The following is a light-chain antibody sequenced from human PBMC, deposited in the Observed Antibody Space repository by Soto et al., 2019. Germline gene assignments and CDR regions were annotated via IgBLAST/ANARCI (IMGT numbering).Light chain of an antibody. CDR2: EIF. V-gene: IGKV3-11*01. CDR1: QTVGSY. Sequence: EIVLTQSPATLSFSPGDTATLSCRASQTVGSYLAWYQQKPGQPPRLLIYEIFKRATGIPARFSGSGSGTDFPLTISSLEPEDVAIYYCQHRDRWPPIITFGPGTTVDIK. CDR3: QHRDRWPPIIT. J-gene: IGKJ3*01.